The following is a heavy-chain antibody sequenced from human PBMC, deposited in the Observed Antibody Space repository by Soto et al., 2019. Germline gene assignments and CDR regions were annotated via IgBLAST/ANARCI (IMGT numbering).Heavy chain of an antibody. J-gene: IGHJ4*02. CDR3: AKDHFVGPAPNYFDY. Sequence: GGSLRLSCAASGLTFSNYAMSWVRQAPGKGLEWVSGLSGSGESTYYADSVKGRFTISRNNSKNTLYLQMNSLRVDDTAVYYCAKDHFVGPAPNYFDYWGQGTLVTVSS. V-gene: IGHV3-23*01. CDR2: LSGSGEST. CDR1: GLTFSNYA.